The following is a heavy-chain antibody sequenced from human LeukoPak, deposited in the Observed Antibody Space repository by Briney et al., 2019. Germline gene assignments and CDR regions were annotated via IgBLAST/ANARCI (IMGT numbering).Heavy chain of an antibody. Sequence: PSETLSLTCTISGVSISRSNSYWGGIRQPPGKGLEWIGTIYYTGSTYYNPSLQSRVTILVDTSKNQFSLILNSVTAADTAVYYCVREPDIGAPTTGGVDPWGQGTLVTVSS. CDR1: GVSISRSNSY. V-gene: IGHV4-39*07. CDR3: VREPDIGAPTTGGVDP. CDR2: IYYTGST. D-gene: IGHD6-13*01. J-gene: IGHJ5*02.